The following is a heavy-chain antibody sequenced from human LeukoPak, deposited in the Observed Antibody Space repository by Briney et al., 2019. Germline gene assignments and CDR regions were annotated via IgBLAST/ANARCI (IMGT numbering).Heavy chain of an antibody. CDR3: ARVPGDYYGSGSYSLYFDY. D-gene: IGHD3-10*01. J-gene: IGHJ4*02. CDR2: ISGSSNTI. CDR1: GFTFSSYW. V-gene: IGHV3-48*02. Sequence: GGSLRLSCAASGFTFSSYWMHWVRQAPGRGLEWVSYISGSSNTIYYADSVKGRFTISRDNAKNSLYLQMNSLRDEDTAVYYRARVPGDYYGSGSYSLYFDYWGQGTLVTVSS.